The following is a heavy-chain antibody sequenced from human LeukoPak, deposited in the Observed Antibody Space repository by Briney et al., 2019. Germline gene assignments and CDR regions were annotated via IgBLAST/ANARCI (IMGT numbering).Heavy chain of an antibody. CDR2: IYSGGST. J-gene: IGHJ6*02. Sequence: GGSLRLSCAASGFTVSSNYMSWVRQAPGKGLEWVSVIYSGGSTYYADSVKGRFTISRDNSKNTLYLQMNSLRAEDTAVYYCASGPYGYYYYGMDVWGQGTTVTVSS. D-gene: IGHD4-17*01. CDR1: GFTVSSNY. V-gene: IGHV3-53*01. CDR3: ASGPYGYYYYGMDV.